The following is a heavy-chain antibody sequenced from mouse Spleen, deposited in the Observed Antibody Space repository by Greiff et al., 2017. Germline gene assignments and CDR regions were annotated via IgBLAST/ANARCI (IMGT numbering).Heavy chain of an antibody. Sequence: EVKLVESGGDLVKPGGSLKLSCAASGFTFSSYGMSWVRQTPDKRLEWVATISSGGSYTYYPDSVKGRFTISRDNAKNTLYLQMSSLKSEDTAMYYCARQGILYGDYFDYWGQGTTLTVSS. CDR2: ISSGGSYT. D-gene: IGHD1-1*01. CDR1: GFTFSSYG. CDR3: ARQGILYGDYFDY. J-gene: IGHJ2*01. V-gene: IGHV5-6*01.